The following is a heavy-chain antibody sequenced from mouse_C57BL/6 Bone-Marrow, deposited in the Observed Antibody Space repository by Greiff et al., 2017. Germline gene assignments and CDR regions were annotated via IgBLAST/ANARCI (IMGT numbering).Heavy chain of an antibody. J-gene: IGHJ3*01. D-gene: IGHD1-1*01. CDR1: GYTFTSYG. CDR2: IYPRSGNT. CDR3: ARGTVVAPRFAY. Sequence: VQLQQSGAELARPGASVKLSCKASGYTFTSYGISWVKQRTGQGLEWIGEIYPRSGNTYYNEKFKGKATLTADKSSSTAYMELRRLTSEDSAVYFCARGTVVAPRFAYWGQGTLVTVSA. V-gene: IGHV1-81*01.